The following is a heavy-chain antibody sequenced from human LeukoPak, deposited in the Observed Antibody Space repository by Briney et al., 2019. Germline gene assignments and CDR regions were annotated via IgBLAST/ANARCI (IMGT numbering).Heavy chain of an antibody. V-gene: IGHV3-23*01. CDR3: ARDRAYYYDSSGYSDAFDI. D-gene: IGHD3-22*01. Sequence: GGSLRLSCAASGSTFSSYAMSWVRQAPGKGLEWVSAISGSGGSTYYADSVKGRFTISRDNSKNTLYLQMNSLRAEDTAVYYCARDRAYYYDSSGYSDAFDIWGQGTMVTVSS. CDR1: GSTFSSYA. J-gene: IGHJ3*02. CDR2: ISGSGGST.